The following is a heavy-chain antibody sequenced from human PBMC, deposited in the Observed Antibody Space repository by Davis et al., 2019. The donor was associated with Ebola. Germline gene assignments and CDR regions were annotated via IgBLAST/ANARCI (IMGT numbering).Heavy chain of an antibody. D-gene: IGHD3-22*01. Sequence: KVSCKASGYTFTSYWIGWVRQMPGKGLEWMGIIYPGDSDTRYSPSFQGQVTISADKSISTAYLQWSSLKASDTAMYYCARRGYYYDSSGYSAGAFDIWGQGTMVTVSS. J-gene: IGHJ3*02. CDR2: IYPGDSDT. CDR3: ARRGYYYDSSGYSAGAFDI. CDR1: GYTFTSYW. V-gene: IGHV5-51*01.